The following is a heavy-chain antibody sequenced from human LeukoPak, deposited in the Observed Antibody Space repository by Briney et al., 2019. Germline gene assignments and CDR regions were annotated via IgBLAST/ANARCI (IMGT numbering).Heavy chain of an antibody. CDR1: GFNFSSYR. CDR3: TTYGSGRKFDY. Sequence: PGGALRLSCAASGFNFSSYRMNWVRQAPGKGPGLVSAVSNSGDYLHYAASVTGRFTISRNTSKNSLYLQMNSLRAEDTAVYYCTTYGSGRKFDYWGQGILVTVSS. CDR2: VSNSGDYL. D-gene: IGHD3-10*01. V-gene: IGHV3-21*03. J-gene: IGHJ4*02.